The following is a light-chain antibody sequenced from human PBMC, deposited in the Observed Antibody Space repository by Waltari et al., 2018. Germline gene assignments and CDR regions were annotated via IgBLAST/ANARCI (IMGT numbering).Light chain of an antibody. CDR2: WTS. J-gene: IGKJ2*01. CDR3: QQYYSIPYT. Sequence: DIVMTQSPDSLTVSLGERATINCRSSQSVLYNTNKKNSVAWYQQRPGQPPKLLIYWTSIRESGVPDRFSGSGSGTDFTLTISSLQAEDVAVYYCQQYYSIPYTFGPGTKLEIK. CDR1: QSVLYNTNKKNS. V-gene: IGKV4-1*01.